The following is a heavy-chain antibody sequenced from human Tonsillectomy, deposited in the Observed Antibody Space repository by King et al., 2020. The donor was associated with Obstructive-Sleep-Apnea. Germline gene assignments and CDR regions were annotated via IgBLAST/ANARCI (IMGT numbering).Heavy chain of an antibody. Sequence: VQLQESGPRLVKPSETLSPTCTVSGGSINTYYRTWIRQPLGKGLEWIGCIYYSGSTNYNPSLNSPVTMSVDTSKNQFSLNLTSVTTADTAVYYCARVRCNGGSCYSFFDSWGQGTLVTVSS. J-gene: IGHJ4*02. D-gene: IGHD2-15*01. V-gene: IGHV4-59*01. CDR1: GGSINTYY. CDR3: ARVRCNGGSCYSFFDS. CDR2: IYYSGST.